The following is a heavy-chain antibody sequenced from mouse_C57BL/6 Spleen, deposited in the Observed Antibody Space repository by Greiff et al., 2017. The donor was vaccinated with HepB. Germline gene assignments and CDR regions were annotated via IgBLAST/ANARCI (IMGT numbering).Heavy chain of an antibody. V-gene: IGHV1-82*01. D-gene: IGHD1-1*01. CDR2: IYPGDGDT. Sequence: VQLQQSGPELVKPGASVKISCKASGYAFSSSWMNWVKQRPGKGLEWIGRIYPGDGDTNYNGKFKGKATLTADKSSSTAYMQLSSLTSEDSAVYFCAREGDGSSYWYFDVWGTRTTVTVSS. J-gene: IGHJ1*03. CDR3: AREGDGSSYWYFDV. CDR1: GYAFSSSW.